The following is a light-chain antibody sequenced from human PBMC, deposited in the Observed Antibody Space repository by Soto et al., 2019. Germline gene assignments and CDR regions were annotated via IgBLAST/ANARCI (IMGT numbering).Light chain of an antibody. J-gene: IGLJ3*02. CDR1: SSDVGAFDY. CDR3: TSYTTINTWV. CDR2: DVS. Sequence: QSALTQPASVSGSPGQSITISCTGASSDVGAFDYVSWFQHHPGKAPKLIIYDVSNRPSGVSNRFSASKSGSTASLTISGLQAEDEADYYCTSYTTINTWVFGRGTKLTVL. V-gene: IGLV2-14*03.